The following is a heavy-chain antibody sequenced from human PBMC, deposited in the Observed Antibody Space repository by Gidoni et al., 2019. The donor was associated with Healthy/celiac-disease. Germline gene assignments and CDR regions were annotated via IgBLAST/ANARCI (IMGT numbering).Heavy chain of an antibody. V-gene: IGHV3-49*03. J-gene: IGHJ4*02. CDR1: GFHFGDYA. Sequence: EVQLVESGGGLVQQGRSLRLSCTASGFHFGDYALILFRQAPGKGLVWVVFIRSKAYGGTTEYSASVKGRFTISRDDSKSIAYLQMNSLKTEDTAVYYCTRVVAAAGIGYWGQGTLVTVSS. CDR2: IRSKAYGGTT. D-gene: IGHD6-13*01. CDR3: TRVVAAAGIGY.